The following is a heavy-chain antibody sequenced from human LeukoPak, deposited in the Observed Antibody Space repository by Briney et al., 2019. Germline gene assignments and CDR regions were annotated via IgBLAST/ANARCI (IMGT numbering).Heavy chain of an antibody. V-gene: IGHV3-7*01. CDR1: GFIFSTYW. CDR3: AKAGLLWFGESWMDV. CDR2: IKEDGSES. D-gene: IGHD3-10*01. J-gene: IGHJ6*02. Sequence: GGSLRHSCAASGFIFSTYWMSWVRQAPGKGLEWVANIKEDGSESHYVDSVKGRFTISRDNAKNSLYLQMNSLRAEDTAMYFCAKAGLLWFGESWMDVWGQGTTVTVSS.